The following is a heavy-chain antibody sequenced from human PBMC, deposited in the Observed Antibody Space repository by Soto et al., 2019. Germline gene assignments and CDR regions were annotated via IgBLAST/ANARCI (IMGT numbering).Heavy chain of an antibody. J-gene: IGHJ4*02. CDR2: IWYDGSNK. CDR1: GFTFSSYG. CDR3: ARDYLVVPHRVIDY. V-gene: IGHV3-33*01. D-gene: IGHD2-2*01. Sequence: QVQLVESGGGVVQPGRSLRLSCAASGFTFSSYGMHCVRQAPVKGPEWVAVIWYDGSNKYYAESVKGRFTISGDNYKKTLYLQMNSLRAEETAVYYFARDYLVVPHRVIDYWGQGTLVTVSS.